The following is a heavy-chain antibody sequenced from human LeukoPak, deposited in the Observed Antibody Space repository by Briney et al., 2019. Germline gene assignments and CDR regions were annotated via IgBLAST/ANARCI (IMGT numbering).Heavy chain of an antibody. CDR2: IYSGGNI. D-gene: IGHD1-14*01. CDR1: GFTVSSTY. V-gene: IGHV3-53*01. Sequence: GGSLRLSCAASGFTVSSTYMSWVRQAPGKGLEWVSVIYSGGNIYYIDSVKGRFTISRDTSKNTLYLQMNSLRAEDTAVYYCAREDPDRKIDYWGQGTLVTVSS. J-gene: IGHJ4*02. CDR3: AREDPDRKIDY.